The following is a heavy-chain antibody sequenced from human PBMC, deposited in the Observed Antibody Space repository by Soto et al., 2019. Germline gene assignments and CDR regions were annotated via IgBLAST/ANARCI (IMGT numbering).Heavy chain of an antibody. Sequence: GGSLRLSCAASGFTFSSYSMNWVRQAPGKGLEWVSYISSSSSTIYYADSVKGRFTISRDNAKNSLYLQMNSLRAEDTAVYYCARDRKSGSDDAFDMWGLGTMVTVSS. CDR3: ARDRKSGSDDAFDM. D-gene: IGHD5-12*01. CDR2: ISSSSSTI. CDR1: GFTFSSYS. J-gene: IGHJ3*02. V-gene: IGHV3-48*04.